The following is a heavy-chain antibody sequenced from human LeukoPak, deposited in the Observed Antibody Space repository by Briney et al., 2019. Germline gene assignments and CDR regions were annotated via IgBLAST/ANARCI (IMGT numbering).Heavy chain of an antibody. CDR2: IYYSGST. J-gene: IGHJ5*02. CDR1: GGSISGFH. Sequence: SETLSLTCTASGGSISGFHWGWIRQPPGKGLEWIGYIYYSGSTNYNPSLKSRVTISVDTSKNQFSLKLSSVAAADTAVYYCARVIQSGSYYWFDPWGQGILVTVSS. D-gene: IGHD1-26*01. CDR3: ARVIQSGSYYWFDP. V-gene: IGHV4-59*08.